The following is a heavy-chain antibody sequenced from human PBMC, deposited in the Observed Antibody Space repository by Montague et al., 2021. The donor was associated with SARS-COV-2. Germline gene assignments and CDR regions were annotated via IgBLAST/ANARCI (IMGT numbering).Heavy chain of an antibody. V-gene: IGHV4-61*02. CDR1: GGSIITGSNFY. Sequence: TLSLTCAVSGGSIITGSNFYWGWIRQSAEKVLEWIGRIHSSGGTNYNPSLTSRLTMSVDSSAHQFSLMLTSVTAADTAVYYCARDYYDSTGLNWFDPWGQGLLVTVSS. D-gene: IGHD3-22*01. J-gene: IGHJ5*02. CDR2: IHSSGGT. CDR3: ARDYYDSTGLNWFDP.